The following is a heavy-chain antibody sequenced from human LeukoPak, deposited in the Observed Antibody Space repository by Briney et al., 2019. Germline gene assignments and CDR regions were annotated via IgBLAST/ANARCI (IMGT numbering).Heavy chain of an antibody. D-gene: IGHD4-23*01. CDR2: TYFRSKWYN. CDR3: ARTYGGNCDY. J-gene: IGHJ4*02. V-gene: IGHV6-1*01. CDR1: GDSVSSSDAA. Sequence: SQTLSLTCAISGDSVSSSDAAWNWIRQSPSRGFEWLGRTYFRSKWYNDYAASVKSRITVNPDTSKSHFSLQLRSVTPEDTAVYYCARTYGGNCDYWGQGTLVTVSS.